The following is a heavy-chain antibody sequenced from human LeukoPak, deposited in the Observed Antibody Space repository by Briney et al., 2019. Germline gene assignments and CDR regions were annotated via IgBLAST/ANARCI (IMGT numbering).Heavy chain of an antibody. CDR3: AGTGIAAAGTLLYYYYYGMDV. V-gene: IGHV1-3*04. CDR2: INTGNGNT. D-gene: IGHD6-13*01. Sequence: ASVKVSCKASGYTFTDYAMHWVRQAPGQRLEWMGWINTGNGNTRYSEKFQGRVTMTRNTSISTAYMELSSLRSEDTAVYYCAGTGIAAAGTLLYYYYYGMDVWGQGTTVTVSS. CDR1: GYTFTDYA. J-gene: IGHJ6*02.